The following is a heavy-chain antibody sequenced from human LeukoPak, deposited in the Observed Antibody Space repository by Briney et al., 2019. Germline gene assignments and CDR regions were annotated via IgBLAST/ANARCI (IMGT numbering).Heavy chain of an antibody. V-gene: IGHV1-46*01. CDR3: ARGIVTAAGTGGWYFDY. J-gene: IGHJ4*02. D-gene: IGHD6-13*01. Sequence: GASVKVSCKASGYTFTSYYLHWVRQAPGQGLEWMSIINPSGASTSYEQKFQGRVPMTSDTSTSRVYMELSSLRSEDTAVYYCARGIVTAAGTGGWYFDYWGQGTLVTVSS. CDR2: INPSGAST. CDR1: GYTFTSYY.